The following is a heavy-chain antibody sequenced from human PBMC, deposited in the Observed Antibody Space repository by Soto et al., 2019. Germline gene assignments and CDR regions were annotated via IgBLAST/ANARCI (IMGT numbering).Heavy chain of an antibody. J-gene: IGHJ4*02. V-gene: IGHV4-59*01. Sequence: PSETLSLTCTVSGGSISSYYWSWIRQPPGKGLEWIGYIYYSGSTNYNPSLKSRVTISVDTSKNQFSLKLSSVTAADTAVYYCARVYGDYESVDYWGQGTLVTVSS. D-gene: IGHD4-17*01. CDR3: ARVYGDYESVDY. CDR1: GGSISSYY. CDR2: IYYSGST.